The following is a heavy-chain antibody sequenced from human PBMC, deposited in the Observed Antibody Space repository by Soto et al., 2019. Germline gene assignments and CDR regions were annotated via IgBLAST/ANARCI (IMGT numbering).Heavy chain of an antibody. V-gene: IGHV4-31*03. Sequence: QVQLQESGPGLVKPSQTLPLTCTVSGGSVSSGANYWSWIRQHPEKGLEWIGSIYYRGSTYYNPSLRSRVSISVDTSKNQFALKLTSVTAADTAVYYCARCQQFGDWPRPHYYYGMEVWGQGTTVTVSS. D-gene: IGHD3-10*01. CDR2: IYYRGST. J-gene: IGHJ6*02. CDR3: ARCQQFGDWPRPHYYYGMEV. CDR1: GGSVSSGANY.